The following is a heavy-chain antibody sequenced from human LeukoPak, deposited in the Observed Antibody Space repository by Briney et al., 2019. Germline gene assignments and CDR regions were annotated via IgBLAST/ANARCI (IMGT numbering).Heavy chain of an antibody. CDR2: INHSGST. Sequence: SETLSLTCAVYGGSFSGYYWSWIRQPPGKGLEWSGEINHSGSTNYNPSLKSRVTISVDTSKNQFSLKLSSVTAADTAVYYCARAADNWGSRVYYFDYWGQGTLVTVSS. CDR3: ARAADNWGSRVYYFDY. J-gene: IGHJ4*02. D-gene: IGHD7-27*01. CDR1: GGSFSGYY. V-gene: IGHV4-34*01.